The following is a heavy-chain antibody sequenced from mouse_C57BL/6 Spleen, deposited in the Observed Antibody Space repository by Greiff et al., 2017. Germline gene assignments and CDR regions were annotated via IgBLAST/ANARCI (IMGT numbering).Heavy chain of an antibody. D-gene: IGHD1-1*01. J-gene: IGHJ3*01. V-gene: IGHV1-42*01. CDR2: INPSTGGT. Sequence: EVQLKESGPELVKPGASVKISCKASGYSFTGYYMNWVKQSPEKSLEWIGEINPSTGGTTYNQKFKAKATLTVDKSSSTAYMQLKSLTSEDSAVYYCARWGVTTVGGFAYWGQGTLVTVSA. CDR3: ARWGVTTVGGFAY. CDR1: GYSFTGYY.